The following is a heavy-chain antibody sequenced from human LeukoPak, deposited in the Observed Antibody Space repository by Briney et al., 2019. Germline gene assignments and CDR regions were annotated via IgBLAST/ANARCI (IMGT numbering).Heavy chain of an antibody. D-gene: IGHD3-16*02. V-gene: IGHV4-61*01. J-gene: IGHJ6*02. CDR3: ARAVKSFYYGMDV. Sequence: SETLSLTCTVSGGSISSGSYYWSWIRQPPGKGLEWIGYIYYSGSTDYNASLKSRVTISVDTSKNQFSLKLSSVTAADTAVYYCARAVKSFYYGMDVWGQGTTVTVSS. CDR1: GGSISSGSYY. CDR2: IYYSGST.